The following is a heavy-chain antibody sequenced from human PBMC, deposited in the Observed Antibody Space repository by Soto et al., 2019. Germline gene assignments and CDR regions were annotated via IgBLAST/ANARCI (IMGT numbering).Heavy chain of an antibody. CDR1: GLTFSSYS. V-gene: IGHV3-21*01. CDR3: ARDGSAMVYFDY. Sequence: RLSCAASGLTFSSYSMNWGRRAPGKGLEWVSSISSSSSYIYYADSVKGRFTISRDNAKNSLYLQMNSLRAEDTAVYYCARDGSAMVYFDYSGQGTLVTVSS. CDR2: ISSSSSYI. D-gene: IGHD5-18*01. J-gene: IGHJ4*02.